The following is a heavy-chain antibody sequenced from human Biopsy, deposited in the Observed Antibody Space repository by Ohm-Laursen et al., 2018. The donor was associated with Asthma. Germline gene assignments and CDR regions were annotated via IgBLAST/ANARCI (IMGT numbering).Heavy chain of an antibody. CDR1: GYNFHNYG. CDR2: ILFVRRKI. J-gene: IGHJ4*02. V-gene: IGHV3-30*18. Sequence: SLRLSCTASGYNFHNYGINWVRRAPGKGLEWVAQILFVRRKINYPDSVKGRMTTSRDNSKIMVYLQRNSLRPEDSGVYYWAKCRVAGRSYYFDYWGQGILVSVSS. D-gene: IGHD6-13*01. CDR3: AKCRVAGRSYYFDY.